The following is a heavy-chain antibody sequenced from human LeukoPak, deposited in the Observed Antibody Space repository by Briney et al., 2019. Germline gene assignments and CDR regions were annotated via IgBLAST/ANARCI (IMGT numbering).Heavy chain of an antibody. CDR1: GFAFSSYW. Sequence: GGSLRLSCAASGFAFSSYWMHWVRQAPGKGLEWVSRINSDGSSTSYADSVKGRLTISRDNAKNTLYLQMNSLRAEDTAVYYCARDYARNYVWGSYRPPSDAFDIWGQGTMVTVSS. V-gene: IGHV3-74*01. CDR2: INSDGSST. D-gene: IGHD3-16*02. J-gene: IGHJ3*02. CDR3: ARDYARNYVWGSYRPPSDAFDI.